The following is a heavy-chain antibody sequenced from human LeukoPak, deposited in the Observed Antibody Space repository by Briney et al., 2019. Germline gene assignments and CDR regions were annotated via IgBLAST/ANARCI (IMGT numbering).Heavy chain of an antibody. Sequence: GGSLRLSCAASGYTFSSYWMHWVRQAPGKGLVWVSRIDTDGRTTNYAYSVKGRFTIYRDNVQNTLYLQMNSLTAEDTAVYYYVRDVAGARSYWGQGALASVSS. V-gene: IGHV3-74*01. D-gene: IGHD3-10*01. CDR2: IDTDGRTT. CDR1: GYTFSSYW. J-gene: IGHJ4*02. CDR3: VRDVAGARSY.